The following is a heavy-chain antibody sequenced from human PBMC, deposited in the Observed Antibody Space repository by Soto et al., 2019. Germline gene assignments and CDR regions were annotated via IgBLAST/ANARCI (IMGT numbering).Heavy chain of an antibody. D-gene: IGHD1-1*01. Sequence: SVKVSWKASGGTFSSYTISWVRQAPGQGLEWMGRIIPILGIANYAQKFQGRVTITADKSTSTAYMELSSLRSEDTAVYYCASQIRPTGTTGSRYAFDIWGQGTMVTVSS. CDR1: GGTFSSYT. CDR2: IIPILGIA. V-gene: IGHV1-69*02. CDR3: ASQIRPTGTTGSRYAFDI. J-gene: IGHJ3*02.